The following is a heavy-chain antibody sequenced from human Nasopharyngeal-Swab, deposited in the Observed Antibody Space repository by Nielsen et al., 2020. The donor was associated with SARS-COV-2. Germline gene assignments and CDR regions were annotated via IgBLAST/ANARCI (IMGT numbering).Heavy chain of an antibody. Sequence: GGSLRLSCAASGFTFSRYTMHWVRQAPGKGLEWVAVISYDGSNKYYADSVKGRLTISRDISKNTLYLQMNSLRAEDTAVFYCASTPLDSSGYYYAFHYWGRGTRVTVSS. V-gene: IGHV3-30-3*01. CDR1: GFTFSRYT. CDR2: ISYDGSNK. J-gene: IGHJ4*02. D-gene: IGHD3-22*01. CDR3: ASTPLDSSGYYYAFHY.